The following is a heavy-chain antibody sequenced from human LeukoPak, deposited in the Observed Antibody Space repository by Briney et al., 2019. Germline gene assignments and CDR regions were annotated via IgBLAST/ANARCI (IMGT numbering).Heavy chain of an antibody. CDR3: ARADYGSGSLYYYGMYV. CDR2: IYYSGST. Sequence: SQSLSLTRTVSGASISTFYWSWIRQPPGKGLEWIGYIYYSGSTSYHPSLKSRVTISVDTSKNQFSLKLTSVTAADTAVYYCARADYGSGSLYYYGMYVWGQGATVTVSS. D-gene: IGHD3-10*01. CDR1: GASISTFY. V-gene: IGHV4-59*01. J-gene: IGHJ6*02.